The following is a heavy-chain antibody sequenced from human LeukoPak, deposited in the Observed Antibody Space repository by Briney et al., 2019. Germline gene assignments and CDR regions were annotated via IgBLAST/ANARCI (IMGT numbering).Heavy chain of an antibody. D-gene: IGHD3-22*01. CDR2: INPNSGGT. J-gene: IGHJ3*02. V-gene: IGHV1-2*06. CDR1: GYTFTAYC. CDR3: ARKYYCDSSGYYYDDAFDI. Sequence: GASVKVPCKASGYTFTAYCIHWVRQAPGQGLEWMGRINPNSGGTNYALNFQGRVTMTRDTSISTAYMELSRLRSDDTAVYYCARKYYCDSSGYYYDDAFDIWGQGTMVTVSS.